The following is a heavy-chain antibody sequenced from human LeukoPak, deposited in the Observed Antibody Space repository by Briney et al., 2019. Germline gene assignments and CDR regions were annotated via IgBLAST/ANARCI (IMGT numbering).Heavy chain of an antibody. J-gene: IGHJ4*02. D-gene: IGHD4-23*01. V-gene: IGHV4-39*01. CDR2: IFRNGFT. CDR3: VRDSYGGYRDFYS. CDR1: GDSITTSNYH. Sequence: SETLSLTCTVSGDSITTSNYHWGWIRQPPGKGLEWIGSIFRNGFTSYNPSLKSRVTIFVDTSKNPVSLKLNSVTAADTAVYHGVRDSYGGYRDFYSWGQGTLVTVSS.